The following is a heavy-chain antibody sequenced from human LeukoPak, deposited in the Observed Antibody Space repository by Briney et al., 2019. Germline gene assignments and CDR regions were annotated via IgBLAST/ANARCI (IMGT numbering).Heavy chain of an antibody. V-gene: IGHV4-59*11. CDR2: IFNTGNT. CDR3: ASRPADTTWYGVFDY. Sequence: SETLSLTCSVSGGSINSHYWSWTRQPPGKRLEWIGYIFNTGNTNYNPSLASRVTMSVDTSRAQFFLRLSPVTAADTAIYYCASRPADTTWYGVFDYWSQGTLVTVSS. J-gene: IGHJ4*02. CDR1: GGSINSHY. D-gene: IGHD3-10*01.